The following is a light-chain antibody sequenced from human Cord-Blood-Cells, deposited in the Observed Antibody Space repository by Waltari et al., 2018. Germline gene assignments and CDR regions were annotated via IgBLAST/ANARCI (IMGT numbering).Light chain of an antibody. CDR2: DVS. Sequence: QSALTQPASVSGSPGQSITISCTGTSRDVGGYNYVSWYQQHPGKAPKLMIYDVSKRPSGVSNRFSGSKSGNTASLTISGLQAEDEADYYFSSYTSSSTYVFGTGTKVTVL. J-gene: IGLJ1*01. CDR3: SSYTSSSTYV. V-gene: IGLV2-14*01. CDR1: SRDVGGYNY.